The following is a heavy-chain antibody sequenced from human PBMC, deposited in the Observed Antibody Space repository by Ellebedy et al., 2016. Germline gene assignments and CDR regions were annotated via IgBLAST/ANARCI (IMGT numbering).Heavy chain of an antibody. J-gene: IGHJ3*01. CDR1: GFTFNTFG. Sequence: GGSLRLSXAASGFTFNTFGMHWVRQAPGKGLEWVAVTWYDGSLEYYADSVKGRFIIARDNSKNTMYLEMNSLRVEDSAVYYCARWAFDFWGQGTMVTVFS. CDR2: TWYDGSLE. CDR3: ARWAFDF. V-gene: IGHV3-33*01.